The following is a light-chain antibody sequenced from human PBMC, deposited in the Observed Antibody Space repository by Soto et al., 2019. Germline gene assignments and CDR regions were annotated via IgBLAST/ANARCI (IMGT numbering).Light chain of an antibody. CDR1: SSDVGSYNL. CDR2: EGS. CDR3: CSYAGSSTWV. Sequence: QSVLTQPASVSESPGQSITISCTGTSSDVGSYNLVSWYQQHPGKAPKLMIYEGSKRPSGVSNRFSGSKSGNTASLTISGLQAEDEADYYCCSYAGSSTWVFGTGTKLTVL. J-gene: IGLJ1*01. V-gene: IGLV2-23*01.